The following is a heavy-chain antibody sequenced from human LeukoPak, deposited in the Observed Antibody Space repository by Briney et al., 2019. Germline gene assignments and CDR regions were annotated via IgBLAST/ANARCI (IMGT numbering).Heavy chain of an antibody. J-gene: IGHJ4*02. D-gene: IGHD6-13*01. CDR1: GFTFSSYA. CDR3: AKGFVAAAGSPGYYFDY. V-gene: IGHV3-23*01. CDR2: ISGSGGST. Sequence: LGGSLRLSCAASGFTFSSYAMSWVRQAPGKGLEWVSAISGSGGSTYYADSVKGRFTISRDNSKNTLYLQMNSLRAEDTAVYYCAKGFVAAAGSPGYYFDYWGQGTLVTVSS.